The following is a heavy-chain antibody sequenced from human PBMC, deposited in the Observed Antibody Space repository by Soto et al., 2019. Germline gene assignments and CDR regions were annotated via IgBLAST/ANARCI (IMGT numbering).Heavy chain of an antibody. Sequence: ASVKVSCKASGYTFTSYAMHWVRQAPGQRLEWMGWINAGNGNTKYSQKFQGWVTMTRDTSISTAYMELSRLRSEDTAVYYCARAAYDSSGYYSTNYYYYGMDVWGQGTTVTVSS. CDR1: GYTFTSYA. CDR3: ARAAYDSSGYYSTNYYYYGMDV. CDR2: INAGNGNT. D-gene: IGHD3-22*01. V-gene: IGHV1-3*01. J-gene: IGHJ6*02.